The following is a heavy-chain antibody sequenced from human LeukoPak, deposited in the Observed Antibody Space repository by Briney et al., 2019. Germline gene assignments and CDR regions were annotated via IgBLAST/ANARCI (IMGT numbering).Heavy chain of an antibody. J-gene: IGHJ6*02. CDR1: GFTVSSNY. D-gene: IGHD6-6*01. V-gene: IGHV3-21*01. Sequence: GGSLRLCCAASGFTVSSNYMSWVRQAPGKGLEWVSSISSSSSYIYYADSVKGRFTISRDNAKNSLYLQMNSLRAEDTAVYYCARDSSSSYYYYYGMDVWGQGTTVTVSS. CDR3: ARDSSSSYYYYYGMDV. CDR2: ISSSSSYI.